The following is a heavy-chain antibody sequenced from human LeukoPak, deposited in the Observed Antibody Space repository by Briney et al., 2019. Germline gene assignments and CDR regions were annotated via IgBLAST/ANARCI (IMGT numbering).Heavy chain of an antibody. CDR1: GFTLSSYW. D-gene: IGHD3-10*01. J-gene: IGHJ4*02. CDR2: INTDGRTI. Sequence: GGSLRLSCAASGFTLSSYWMHWVRQAPGKGLVWVSRINTDGRTINYADSVKGRFTISRDNSKNTLYLQMNSLRAEDTAVYYCAKKPKPTSSGSYDYWGQGTLVTVSS. CDR3: AKKPKPTSSGSYDY. V-gene: IGHV3-74*01.